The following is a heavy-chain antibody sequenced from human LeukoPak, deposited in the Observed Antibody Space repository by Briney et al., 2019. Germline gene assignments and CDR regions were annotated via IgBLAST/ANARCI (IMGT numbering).Heavy chain of an antibody. CDR3: ARGTTLTGIVGATEFDY. Sequence: GASVKVSCKASGYTFTSYGISWVRQAPGQGLEWMGWISAYNGNTNYAQKLQGRVTMTTDTSTSTAYMELRSLRSDDTAVYYCARGTTLTGIVGATEFDYWGQGTLVTVSS. CDR1: GYTFTSYG. V-gene: IGHV1-18*01. J-gene: IGHJ4*02. CDR2: ISAYNGNT. D-gene: IGHD1-26*01.